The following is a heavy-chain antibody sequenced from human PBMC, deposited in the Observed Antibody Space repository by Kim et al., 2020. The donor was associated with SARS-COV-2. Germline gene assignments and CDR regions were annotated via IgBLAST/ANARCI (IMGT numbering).Heavy chain of an antibody. V-gene: IGHV4-31*03. J-gene: IGHJ6*02. CDR2: IYDSGRT. D-gene: IGHD3-10*01. Sequence: SETLSLTCTVSGGSISSGGYYWSWIRQHPGKGLEWIGYIYDSGRTYDNPSLKRRVTISVNTSKYQFALKLSSVTAADTAVYYCARDRRYYGSGRHNYYYYYGMDVWGQGTTVTVSS. CDR3: ARDRRYYGSGRHNYYYYYGMDV. CDR1: GGSISSGGYY.